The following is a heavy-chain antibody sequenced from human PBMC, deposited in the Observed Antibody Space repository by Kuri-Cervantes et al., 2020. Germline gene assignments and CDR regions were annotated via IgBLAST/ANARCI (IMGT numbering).Heavy chain of an antibody. CDR2: INPNSGGT. J-gene: IGHJ5*02. V-gene: IGHV1-2*04. Sequence: ASVKVSCKASGGTFSSYAISWVRQAPGQGLEWMGWINPNSGGTNYAQKFQGWVTMTRDTSISTAYMELSSLRSEDTAVYYCARGRDPNYDILTGYYHWGQGTLVTVSS. D-gene: IGHD3-9*01. CDR1: GGTFSSYA. CDR3: ARGRDPNYDILTGYYH.